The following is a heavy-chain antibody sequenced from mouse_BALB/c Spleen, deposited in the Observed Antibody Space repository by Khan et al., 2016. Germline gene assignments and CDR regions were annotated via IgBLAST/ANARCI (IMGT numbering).Heavy chain of an antibody. J-gene: IGHJ4*01. D-gene: IGHD2-10*02. CDR2: INTYTGEP. CDR3: ARTSLGCYQDNMDY. Sequence: QIQLVQSGPELKKPGETVKISCKASGYRFTNYGMNWVKQAPGKGLKWMGWINTYTGEPTYANDFKGRFAFSLETSASTAYLQINTLKNDDSDTYFCARTSLGCYQDNMDYWGEGTAVTVSS. V-gene: IGHV9-3-1*01. CDR1: GYRFTNYG.